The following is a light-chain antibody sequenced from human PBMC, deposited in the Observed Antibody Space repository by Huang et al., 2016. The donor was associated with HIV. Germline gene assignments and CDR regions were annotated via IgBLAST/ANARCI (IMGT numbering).Light chain of an antibody. V-gene: IGKV3-15*01. CDR1: QSVSSD. Sequence: EIVMTQSPDTLSVSPGERPTLSCRASQSVSSDLAWYQVKPGQAPRLRIYGASTRATDIPARFSGSGSGTEFTLTISSLQSEDFAIYYCQQYNDWPRTFGQGTKVEIK. CDR2: GAS. CDR3: QQYNDWPRT. J-gene: IGKJ1*01.